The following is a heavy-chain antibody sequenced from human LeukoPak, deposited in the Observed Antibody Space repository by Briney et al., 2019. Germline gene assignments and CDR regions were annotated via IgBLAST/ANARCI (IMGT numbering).Heavy chain of an antibody. CDR2: IIPIFGTA. V-gene: IGHV1-69*05. CDR1: GGTSSSYA. D-gene: IGHD3-10*01. Sequence: SVKVSCKASGGTSSSYAISWVRQAPGQGLEWMGGIIPIFGTANYAQKFQGRVTITTDESTSTAYMELSSLRSEDTAVYYCAIPKFGELFPSYYYMDVWGKGTTVTVSS. J-gene: IGHJ6*03. CDR3: AIPKFGELFPSYYYMDV.